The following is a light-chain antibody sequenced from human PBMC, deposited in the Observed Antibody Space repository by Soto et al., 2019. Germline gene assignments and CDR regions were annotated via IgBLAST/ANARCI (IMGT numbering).Light chain of an antibody. CDR1: SRDVGGSKY. CDR3: SSKTSSGTLYV. V-gene: IGLV2-14*01. Sequence: QSVLTQPASVSGSPGQSITISCTGSSRDVGGSKYVSWYQQHPGKAPRLMIYEVSYRPSGVSNRFSGSKSGNTASLTVSGLQAEDEADYYCSSKTSSGTLYVFGTGTKVTVL. J-gene: IGLJ1*01. CDR2: EVS.